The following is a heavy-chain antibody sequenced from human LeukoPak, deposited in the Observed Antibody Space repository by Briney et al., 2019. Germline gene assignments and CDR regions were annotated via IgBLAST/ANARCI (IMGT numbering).Heavy chain of an antibody. D-gene: IGHD1-7*01. CDR2: IYYSGST. Sequence: PSETLSLTCTVSGGSISNSNYYWSWIRQPPGKGLEWIGYIYYSGSTYYNPSLKSRVTISVDTSKNQFSLKLSSVTAADTAVYYCASNNWNYPYWFDPWGQGTLVTVSS. J-gene: IGHJ5*02. V-gene: IGHV4-30-4*01. CDR1: GGSISNSNYY. CDR3: ASNNWNYPYWFDP.